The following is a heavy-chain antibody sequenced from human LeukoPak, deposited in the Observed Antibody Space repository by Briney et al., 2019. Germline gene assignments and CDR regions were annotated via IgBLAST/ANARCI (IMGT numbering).Heavy chain of an antibody. J-gene: IGHJ6*03. D-gene: IGHD1-26*01. Sequence: PSETLSLTCAVYGGSFSGYYWSWIRQPPGKGLEWIGEINHSGSTNYNPSLKSRVTISVDTSKNQFSLKLSSVTAADTAVYYCARGRTDRNSGSWVGYYYYYMDVWGKGTTVTVSS. CDR2: INHSGST. CDR3: ARGRTDRNSGSWVGYYYYYMDV. V-gene: IGHV4-34*01. CDR1: GGSFSGYY.